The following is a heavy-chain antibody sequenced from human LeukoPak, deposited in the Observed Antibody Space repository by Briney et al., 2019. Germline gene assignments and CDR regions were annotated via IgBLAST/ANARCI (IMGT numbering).Heavy chain of an antibody. J-gene: IGHJ6*03. CDR1: GFTFSSYA. CDR2: ISGSGGST. Sequence: GGSLRLSCAASGFTFSSYAMSWVRQAPGKGREWVSAISGSGGSTYYADSVKGRFTISRDNSKNTLYLQMNSLRAEDTAVYYCAKSPHCTIGVCYLSYYYYMDVWAEGTTVTVSS. D-gene: IGHD2-8*01. CDR3: AKSPHCTIGVCYLSYYYYMDV. V-gene: IGHV3-23*01.